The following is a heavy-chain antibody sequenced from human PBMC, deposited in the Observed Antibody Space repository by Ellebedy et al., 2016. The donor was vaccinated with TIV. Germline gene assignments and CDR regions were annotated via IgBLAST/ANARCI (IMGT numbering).Heavy chain of an antibody. D-gene: IGHD4/OR15-4a*01. Sequence: GESLKISCVASGLTFSTYAMYWVRQAPGKGLEWVSGVGHGGTDTYYADSVKGRFTISSDSSKNTLYLQMNDLRADETALYYCAREVLGGQGDMDVWGQGTTVTVSS. J-gene: IGHJ6*02. CDR3: AREVLGGQGDMDV. CDR2: VGHGGTDT. V-gene: IGHV3-23*01. CDR1: GLTFSTYA.